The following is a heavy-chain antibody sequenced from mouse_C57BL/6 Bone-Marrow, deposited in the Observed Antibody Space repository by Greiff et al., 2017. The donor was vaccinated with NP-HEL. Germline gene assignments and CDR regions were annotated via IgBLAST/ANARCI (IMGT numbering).Heavy chain of an antibody. CDR2: IRNKANGYTT. V-gene: IGHV7-3*01. D-gene: IGHD4-1*01. Sequence: EVKVVESGGGLVQPGGSLSLSCAASGFTFTDYYMSWVRQPPGKALEWLGFIRNKANGYTTEYSASVKGRFTISRDNSQSILYLQMNALRAEDSATYYCARFSNWGYYAMDYWGQGTSVTVSS. CDR1: GFTFTDYY. CDR3: ARFSNWGYYAMDY. J-gene: IGHJ4*01.